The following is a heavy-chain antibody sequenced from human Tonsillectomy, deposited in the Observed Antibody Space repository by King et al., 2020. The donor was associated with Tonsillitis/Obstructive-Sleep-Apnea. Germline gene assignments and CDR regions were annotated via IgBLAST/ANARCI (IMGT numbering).Heavy chain of an antibody. CDR1: GFTFSSYN. J-gene: IGHJ4*02. D-gene: IGHD6-6*01. CDR3: ARVSPYSSSSYY. CDR2: ISSSGSPI. Sequence: QLVQSGGGLVQPGGSLRLSCAASGFTFSSYNMNWVRQAPGKGLEWVSYISSSGSPIYYPDSVKGRFTISRDNAKNSPYLQMNSLRDEDTAVYYCARVSPYSSSSYYWGQGTLVTVSS. V-gene: IGHV3-48*02.